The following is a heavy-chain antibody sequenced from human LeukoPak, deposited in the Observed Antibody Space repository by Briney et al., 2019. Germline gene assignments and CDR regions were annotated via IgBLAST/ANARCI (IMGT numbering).Heavy chain of an antibody. CDR1: GFTFSSYG. CDR3: AKSPRYCSSTSCSHALYYFDY. CDR2: IRYDGSNK. J-gene: IGHJ4*02. V-gene: IGHV3-30*02. D-gene: IGHD2-2*01. Sequence: GGSLRLSCPASGFTFSSYGMHWVRQAPGKGLEWVAFIRYDGSNKYYADSVKGRFTISRDNSKNTLYLQMNSLRAEDTAVYYCAKSPRYCSSTSCSHALYYFDYWGQGTLVTVSS.